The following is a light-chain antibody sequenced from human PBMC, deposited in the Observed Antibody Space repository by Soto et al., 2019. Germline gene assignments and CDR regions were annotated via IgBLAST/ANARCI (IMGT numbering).Light chain of an antibody. Sequence: EIVLTQSPATLSLSPGERVTLSWRASQSVGSYLAWYQQKLGQAPRLLIYDASNRATDIPARFSGSGSGTDFTLTISRLAPEDFAVYYCQQYGSSGTFGQGTKVDIK. CDR1: QSVGSY. CDR2: DAS. J-gene: IGKJ1*01. CDR3: QQYGSSGT. V-gene: IGKV3-11*01.